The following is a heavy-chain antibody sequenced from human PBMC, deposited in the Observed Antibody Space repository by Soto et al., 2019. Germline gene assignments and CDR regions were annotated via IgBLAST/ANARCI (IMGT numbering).Heavy chain of an antibody. J-gene: IGHJ5*02. CDR2: ISYDGSNK. D-gene: IGHD6-13*01. Sequence: GGSLRLSCAASGFTFSSSAMHWVCQAPDKGLEWVAVISYDGSNKYYADSVKGRFTISRDNSKNTLYLQMNSLRAEDTAVYYCARDGQQLVRPYNWFDPWGQGTLVTVSS. V-gene: IGHV3-30-3*01. CDR1: GFTFSSSA. CDR3: ARDGQQLVRPYNWFDP.